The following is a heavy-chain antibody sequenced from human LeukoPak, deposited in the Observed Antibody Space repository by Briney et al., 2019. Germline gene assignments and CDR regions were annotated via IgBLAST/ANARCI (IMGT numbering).Heavy chain of an antibody. CDR3: ARELAAAGVDAFDI. V-gene: IGHV1-69*06. CDR1: GGTFSIYA. D-gene: IGHD6-13*01. CDR2: IIPIFGTA. Sequence: SVALSCTSSGGTFSIYAISWVRQAPGQGLEWMGGIIPIFGTANYAQKFQGRVTITADKSTSTAYMELSSLRSEDTAVYYCARELAAAGVDAFDIWGQGTMVTVSS. J-gene: IGHJ3*02.